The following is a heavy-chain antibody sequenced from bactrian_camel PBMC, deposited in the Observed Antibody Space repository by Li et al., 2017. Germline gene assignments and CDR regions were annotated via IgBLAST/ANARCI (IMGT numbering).Heavy chain of an antibody. J-gene: IGHJ6*01. D-gene: IGHD3*01. V-gene: IGHV3-3*01. CDR1: GHSDRTYC. CDR3: AAHTERCYGGLSYWSDFGY. Sequence: HVQLVESGGGSVQAGGSLRLSCAASGHSDRTYCMAWFRQAPGKKREEVASFYVTGGSTDYSDLVKDRFTMTHDYAKNMVTLQMNSLKPEDTAMYYCAAHTERCYGGLSYWSDFGYWGQGTQVTVS. CDR2: FYVTGGST.